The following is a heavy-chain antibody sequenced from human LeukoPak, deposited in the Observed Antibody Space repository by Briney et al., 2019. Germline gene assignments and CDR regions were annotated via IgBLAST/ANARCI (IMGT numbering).Heavy chain of an antibody. Sequence: SETLSLTCAVYGGSFSGYYWSWIRQPPGKGLEWIGEINHSGSTNYNPSLKSRVTISVDTSKNQFSLKLSSVTAADTAVYYCASQLRYFNWLSHMEYYFDYWGQGTLVTVSS. CDR1: GGSFSGYY. D-gene: IGHD3-9*01. CDR2: INHSGST. V-gene: IGHV4-34*01. J-gene: IGHJ4*02. CDR3: ASQLRYFNWLSHMEYYFDY.